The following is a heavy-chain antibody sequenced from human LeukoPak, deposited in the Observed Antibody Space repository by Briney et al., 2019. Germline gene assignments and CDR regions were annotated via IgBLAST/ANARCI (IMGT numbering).Heavy chain of an antibody. CDR2: IYSDNT. CDR3: ASLKNSGWGNAFHF. J-gene: IGHJ3*01. D-gene: IGHD6-19*01. Sequence: GGSLRLSCTVSGFTVSSNSMSWVRQAPGKGLEWVSFIYSDNTHYSDSVKGRFTISRDNSKNTVYLQMNSLRAEDTAVYYCASLKNSGWGNAFHFWGQGTMVTVSS. CDR1: GFTVSSNS. V-gene: IGHV3-53*01.